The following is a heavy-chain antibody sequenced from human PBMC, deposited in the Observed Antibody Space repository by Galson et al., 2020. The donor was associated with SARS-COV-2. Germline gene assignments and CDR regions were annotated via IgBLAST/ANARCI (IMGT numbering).Heavy chain of an antibody. J-gene: IGHJ5*02. CDR2: IYPGDSDT. Sequence: GESLKISCKGSGYSFTSYWIGWVRQMPGKGLEWMGIIYPGDSDTRYSPSFQGQVTISADKSISTAYLQWSSLKASDTAMYYCARLQGVYYYAGWFDPWGQGTLVTVSS. D-gene: IGHD3-10*01. CDR1: GYSFTSYW. V-gene: IGHV5-51*01. CDR3: ARLQGVYYYAGWFDP.